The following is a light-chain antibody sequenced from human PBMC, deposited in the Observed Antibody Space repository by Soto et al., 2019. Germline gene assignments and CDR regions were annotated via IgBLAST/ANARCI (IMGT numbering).Light chain of an antibody. Sequence: QSVLTQPASVSGSPGQSITISCTGTNSDVGGYNFVSWYQRHPGKAPKLMIYDVNNRPSGVSNRFSGSKSGNTASLTISGLQAEDEADYYCSSYTSGNTLVFGTGTKVTVL. CDR1: NSDVGGYNF. CDR3: SSYTSGNTLV. J-gene: IGLJ1*01. CDR2: DVN. V-gene: IGLV2-14*03.